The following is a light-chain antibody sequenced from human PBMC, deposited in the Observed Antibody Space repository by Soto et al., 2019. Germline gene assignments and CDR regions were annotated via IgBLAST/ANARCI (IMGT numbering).Light chain of an antibody. CDR3: QQYYSYPRS. CDR2: AAS. CDR1: QGISSY. V-gene: IGKV1-8*01. J-gene: IGKJ1*01. Sequence: AIRMTQSPSSFSASTGDRVTITCRASQGISSYLAWYQQKPGKAPKLLIYAASTLQSGVPSRFSGSGSWTDFTLTISCLQSEDFAYYYYQQYYSYPRSFGQGTKVEIK.